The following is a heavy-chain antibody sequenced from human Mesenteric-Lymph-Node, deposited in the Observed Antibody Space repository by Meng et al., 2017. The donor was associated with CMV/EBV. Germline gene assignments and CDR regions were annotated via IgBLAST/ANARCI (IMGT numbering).Heavy chain of an antibody. D-gene: IGHD5-12*01. V-gene: IGHV1-2*02. CDR1: GYTFTGYY. Sequence: ASVTVSCKASGYTFTGYYMHWVRQAPGQGLEWMGWINPNSGGTNYAQKFQGRVTMTRDTSISTAYMELSRLRSDDTAVYYCARADVDIVATDGMDVWGQGTTVTVSS. CDR2: INPNSGGT. CDR3: ARADVDIVATDGMDV. J-gene: IGHJ6*02.